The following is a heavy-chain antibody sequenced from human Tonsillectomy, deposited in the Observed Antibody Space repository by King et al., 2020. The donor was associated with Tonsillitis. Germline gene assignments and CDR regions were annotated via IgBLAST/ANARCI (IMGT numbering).Heavy chain of an antibody. CDR3: AGGRFMTTGGFYFDY. J-gene: IGHJ4*02. CDR1: GFTFSSYG. CDR2: IWYDGNNK. D-gene: IGHD4-17*01. Sequence: VQLVESGGGVVQPGRSLRLSCAASGFTFSSYGMHWVRQAPGKGLEWVAVIWYDGNNKYYVDSVKGRFTISRDNSKNTLYLQMNSLRAEDTAVYYCAGGRFMTTGGFYFDYWGQGTLVTVSS. V-gene: IGHV3-33*08.